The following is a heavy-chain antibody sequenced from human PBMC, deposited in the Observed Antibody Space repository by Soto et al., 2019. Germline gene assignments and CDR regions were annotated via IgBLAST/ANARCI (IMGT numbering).Heavy chain of an antibody. Sequence: PGESLKISCNGSGYSFTSYWISWVRQMPGKGLEWMGRIDPSDSYTNYSPSFQGHVTISADKSISTAYLQWSSLKASDTAMYYCASGSHYYYGMDVWGQGTTVTVSS. CDR2: IDPSDSYT. CDR1: GYSFTSYW. J-gene: IGHJ6*02. CDR3: ASGSHYYYGMDV. V-gene: IGHV5-10-1*01.